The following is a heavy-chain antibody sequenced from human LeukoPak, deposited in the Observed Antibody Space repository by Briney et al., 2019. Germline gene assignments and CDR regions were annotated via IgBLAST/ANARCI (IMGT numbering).Heavy chain of an antibody. D-gene: IGHD2-2*01. V-gene: IGHV4-34*01. CDR2: INHSGST. Sequence: SETLSLTCAVYGGSFSGYYWSWIRQPPGKGLEWIGEINHSGSTNYNPSLKSRVTISVDTSKNQFSLKLSSVTAADTAVYYCARGRSSTSRKGYLGRWFGPWGQGTLVTVSS. J-gene: IGHJ5*02. CDR1: GGSFSGYY. CDR3: ARGRSSTSRKGYLGRWFGP.